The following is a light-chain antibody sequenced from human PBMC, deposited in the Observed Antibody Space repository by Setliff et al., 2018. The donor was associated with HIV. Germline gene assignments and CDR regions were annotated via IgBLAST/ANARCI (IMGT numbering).Light chain of an antibody. CDR3: CSYAGSSTLV. CDR2: EVT. Sequence: QSALTQPASVSGSPGQSITISCTGTSNDNGDNKYVSWYQHHPGKAPKLIIYEVTRRPSGVSNRFSGSKSGNTASLTISGLQAGDEGDYYCCSYAGSSTLVFGGGTKVTVL. J-gene: IGLJ2*01. CDR1: SNDNGDNKY. V-gene: IGLV2-23*02.